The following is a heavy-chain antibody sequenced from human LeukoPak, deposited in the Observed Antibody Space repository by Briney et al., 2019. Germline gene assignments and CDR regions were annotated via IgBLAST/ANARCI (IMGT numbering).Heavy chain of an antibody. CDR1: GYSFTSYW. J-gene: IGHJ4*02. V-gene: IGHV5-51*01. CDR2: IYPGDSDT. CDR3: ASGSYSHYFDS. Sequence: GESLKISCKGSGYSFTSYWIGWVRQMPGKGLEWMGSIYPGDSDTRYSPSFQGQFTISADKSISTAYLQWSSLKASDSAMYYCASGSYSHYFDSWGQGTLVTVSS. D-gene: IGHD5-18*01.